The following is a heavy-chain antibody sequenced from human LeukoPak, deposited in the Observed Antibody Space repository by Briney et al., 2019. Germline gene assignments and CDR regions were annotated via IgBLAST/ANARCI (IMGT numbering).Heavy chain of an antibody. CDR2: INWNGGRT. J-gene: IGHJ3*02. CDR1: GFTFNSYA. D-gene: IGHD1-14*01. Sequence: PGGSLKLSCAASGFTFNSYAMSWVRQAPGKGLEWVSGINWNGGRTSYADSVKGRFTISRDNAKNSLYLQMNSLRAEDTALYYCARDRFPEGNDALDIWGQGTMVTVSS. CDR3: ARDRFPEGNDALDI. V-gene: IGHV3-20*04.